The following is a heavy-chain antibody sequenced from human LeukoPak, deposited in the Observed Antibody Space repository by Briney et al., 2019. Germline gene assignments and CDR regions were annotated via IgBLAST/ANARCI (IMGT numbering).Heavy chain of an antibody. CDR2: ISSSSSYI. CDR1: GFTFSSYS. D-gene: IGHD2-15*01. Sequence: GGSLRLSCAASGFTFSSYSMNWVRQAPGKGLEWVSSISSSSSYIYYADSVKSRCTISRDNAKNSLYLQMNSLRAEDTAVYYCATGGGYCSGGSCYGSNYWGQGTLVTVSS. J-gene: IGHJ4*02. CDR3: ATGGGYCSGGSCYGSNY. V-gene: IGHV3-21*01.